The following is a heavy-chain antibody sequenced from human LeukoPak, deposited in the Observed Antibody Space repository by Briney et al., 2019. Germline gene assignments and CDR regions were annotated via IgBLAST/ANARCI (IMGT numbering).Heavy chain of an antibody. Sequence: SESLSLTCAVYGGSFSGYYWSWIRQPPGKGLEWIGEINHSGSTNYNTYLQSRVTISVDTSKNQFCLKLGSVTDADTAVYDCASRGDYIVVVPAAIGGFDPWGQGTLVTVPS. CDR2: INHSGST. CDR3: ASRGDYIVVVPAAIGGFDP. J-gene: IGHJ5*02. D-gene: IGHD2-2*01. V-gene: IGHV4-34*01. CDR1: GGSFSGYY.